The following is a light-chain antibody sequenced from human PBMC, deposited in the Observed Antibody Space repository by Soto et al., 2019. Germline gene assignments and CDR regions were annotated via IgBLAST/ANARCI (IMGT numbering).Light chain of an antibody. CDR1: SSNIGGNS. J-gene: IGLJ1*01. V-gene: IGLV1-51*01. Sequence: QSVLTQPPPVSAAPGQKVTISCSGSSSNIGGNSVSWYQQLPGTAPKLLIYDDNKRPSGIPDRFSGSKSGTSATLGITGFQTGDEADYYCGSWDSRLSAYVFGTGTKVTVL. CDR2: DDN. CDR3: GSWDSRLSAYV.